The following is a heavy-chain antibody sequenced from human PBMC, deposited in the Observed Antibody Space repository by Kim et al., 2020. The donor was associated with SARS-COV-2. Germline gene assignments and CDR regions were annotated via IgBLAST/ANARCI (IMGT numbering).Heavy chain of an antibody. J-gene: IGHJ5*01. CDR1: GGSISSSTDY. CDR2: IYYTGST. Sequence: SETLSLTCTVSGGSISSSTDYWGWIRQSPGKGLEWIGNIYYTGSTHYNPSLRSRVTISVDTSKNQFSLHLSSVTAADTAVFYCARHPRDLLPPPSDS. CDR3: ARHPRDLLPPPSDS. V-gene: IGHV4-39*01. D-gene: IGHD1-26*01.